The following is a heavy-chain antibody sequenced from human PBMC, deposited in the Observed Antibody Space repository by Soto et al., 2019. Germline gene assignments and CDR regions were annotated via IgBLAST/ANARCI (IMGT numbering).Heavy chain of an antibody. D-gene: IGHD3-3*01. J-gene: IGHJ6*02. CDR1: GFTFSSYA. CDR3: AKDKDWSGVYGMDV. Sequence: WSLRLSCAASGFTFSSYAMSWVRQAPGKGLEWVTAINGGSTTYYADSVKGRFTISRDNSKNTLYLQMNSLRAEDTAVYYCAKDKDWSGVYGMDVWGQGTKVTVS. V-gene: IGHV3-23*01. CDR2: INGGSTT.